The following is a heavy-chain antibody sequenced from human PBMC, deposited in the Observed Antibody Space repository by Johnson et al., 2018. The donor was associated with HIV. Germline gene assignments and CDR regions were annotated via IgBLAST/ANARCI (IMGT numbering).Heavy chain of an antibody. CDR2: ISSSGYTI. Sequence: QVQLVESGGGLIQPGGSLRLSCAASGFTVSDYYMSWIRQAPGKGLEWVSYISSSGYTIYYADSVKGRFTISRDNAKNSLYLQMNSLRAEDTAVYYCARGRADSSGYYRLHAFDIWAQGTMVTVSS. J-gene: IGHJ3*02. V-gene: IGHV3-11*04. CDR3: ARGRADSSGYYRLHAFDI. CDR1: GFTVSDYY. D-gene: IGHD3-22*01.